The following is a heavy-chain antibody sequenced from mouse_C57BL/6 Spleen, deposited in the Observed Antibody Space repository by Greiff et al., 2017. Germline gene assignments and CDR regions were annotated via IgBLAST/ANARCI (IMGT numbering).Heavy chain of an antibody. Sequence: QVQLQQPGAELVKPGASVKLSCKASGYTFTSYWMKWVKQRPGQGLEWIGEIDPSDSYTNYNQKFKGKATLTVDTSSSTAYMQRSSLTSEDSAVYYCARGMVTTTFDYWGQGTTLTVSS. CDR2: IDPSDSYT. V-gene: IGHV1-50*01. D-gene: IGHD2-2*01. J-gene: IGHJ2*01. CDR3: ARGMVTTTFDY. CDR1: GYTFTSYW.